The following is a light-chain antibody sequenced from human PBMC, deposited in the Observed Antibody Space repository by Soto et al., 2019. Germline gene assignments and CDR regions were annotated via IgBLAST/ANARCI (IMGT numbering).Light chain of an antibody. V-gene: IGKV1-16*01. CDR1: QGIGSS. CDR3: QQYNSYPRT. J-gene: IGKJ1*01. Sequence: DIQMTQSPSSLSVSVGDRVTITCRASQGIGSSLAWFQQKPGKAPKSLIYAASTLQVGVPSRFRSSGSGTDFPLTIRSLQLEDFVTYYWQQYNSYPRTFGQGTKVEIK. CDR2: AAS.